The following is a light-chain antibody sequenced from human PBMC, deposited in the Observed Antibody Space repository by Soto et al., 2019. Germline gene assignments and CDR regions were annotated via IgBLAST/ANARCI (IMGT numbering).Light chain of an antibody. CDR1: IGDVTSGHY. CDR2: DYT. V-gene: IGLV7-46*01. J-gene: IGLJ3*02. Sequence: QAVVTQESSLTVSPGGTVTLTCGSSIGDVTSGHYSYWLQQKPGQAPKTLIYDYTNRLSWTPARFSGSLFAGKAVLTLSGAQPDDEAEYYCSLSFNRAWVFGGGTKLTVL. CDR3: SLSFNRAWV.